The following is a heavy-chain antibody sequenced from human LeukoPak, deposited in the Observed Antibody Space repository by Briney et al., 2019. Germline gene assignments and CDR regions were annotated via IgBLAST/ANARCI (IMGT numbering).Heavy chain of an antibody. CDR2: INPNSGGT. CDR1: GYTFTGYY. V-gene: IGHV1-2*02. Sequence: EASVKVSCMASGYTFTGYYMHWVRQAPGQGLEWMGWINPNSGGTNYAQKFQGRVTMTRDTSISTAYMELSRLRSDDTAVYYCARVGTGATNTPYFDYWGQGTLVTVSS. CDR3: ARVGTGATNTPYFDY. D-gene: IGHD1-26*01. J-gene: IGHJ4*02.